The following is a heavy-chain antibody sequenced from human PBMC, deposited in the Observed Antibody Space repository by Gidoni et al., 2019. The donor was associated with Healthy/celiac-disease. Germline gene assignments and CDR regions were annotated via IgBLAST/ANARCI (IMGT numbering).Heavy chain of an antibody. Sequence: EVQLLESGGGLVQPGGSLRLSCAASGFTFSSYAMSWVRQAPGKGLEWVSAISGSGGSTYYADSVKGRFIISRDNSKNTLYLQMNSLRAEDTAVYYCANGGYYYRSQHWGQGTLVTVSS. D-gene: IGHD3-22*01. CDR1: GFTFSSYA. CDR2: ISGSGGST. V-gene: IGHV3-23*01. J-gene: IGHJ1*01. CDR3: ANGGYYYRSQH.